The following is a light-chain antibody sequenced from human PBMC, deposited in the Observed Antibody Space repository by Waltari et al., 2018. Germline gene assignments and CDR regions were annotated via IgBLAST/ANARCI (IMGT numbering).Light chain of an antibody. CDR2: AAS. V-gene: IGKV1-39*01. CDR3: QQSYSIPYT. CDR1: QRISSY. J-gene: IGKJ2*01. Sequence: DIQMTQSPSSLSASVGDRVTITSRASQRISSYLNWYHQKPGKAPKLLISAASSLQGGVPSRFSGTGSGTDFSLTISSLQPEDFATYYCQQSYSIPYTFGQGTKLEIK.